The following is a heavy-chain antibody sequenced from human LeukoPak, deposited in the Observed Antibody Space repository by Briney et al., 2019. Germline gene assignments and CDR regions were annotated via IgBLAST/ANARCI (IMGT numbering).Heavy chain of an antibody. CDR2: ITGSGRTT. V-gene: IGHV3-23*01. Sequence: GGPLSHLCSASGCTFITYAMSWVRKAQGQGLDLLSAITGSGRTTYYADSEKGRFTISRDNSKNTLYLQMNSLRAEDTAVYYCPKDLSPGAYCGQGTLVTVSS. D-gene: IGHD4-17*01. J-gene: IGHJ4*02. CDR1: GCTFITYA. CDR3: PKDLSPGAY.